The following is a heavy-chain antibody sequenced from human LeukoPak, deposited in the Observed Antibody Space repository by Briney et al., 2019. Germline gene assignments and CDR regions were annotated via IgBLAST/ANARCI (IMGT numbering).Heavy chain of an antibody. J-gene: IGHJ4*02. CDR1: GFTFSSYA. V-gene: IGHV3-23*01. Sequence: GGSLRLSCAASGFTFSSYAMSWVRQAPGKGLEWVSAISASGGSTYYADSVKGRFAISRDNSKNTLYLQMNSLRAEDTAVYYCARRSQYSSGWDFDYWGQGTLVTVSS. CDR2: ISASGGST. CDR3: ARRSQYSSGWDFDY. D-gene: IGHD6-19*01.